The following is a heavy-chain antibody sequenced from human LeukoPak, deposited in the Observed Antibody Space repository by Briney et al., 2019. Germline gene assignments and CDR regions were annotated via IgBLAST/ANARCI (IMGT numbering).Heavy chain of an antibody. CDR1: GFTFSSYG. Sequence: QPGRSLRLSCAASGFTFSSYGMHWARQAPGKGLEWVAVIWYDGSNKYYADSVKGRFTISRDNSKNTLYLQMNSLRAEDTAVYYCAKDFFRYSSGWVPDYWGQGTLVTVSS. CDR3: AKDFFRYSSGWVPDY. D-gene: IGHD6-19*01. J-gene: IGHJ4*02. CDR2: IWYDGSNK. V-gene: IGHV3-33*06.